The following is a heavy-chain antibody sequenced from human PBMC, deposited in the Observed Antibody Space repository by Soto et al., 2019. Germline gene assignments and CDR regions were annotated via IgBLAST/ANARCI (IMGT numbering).Heavy chain of an antibody. V-gene: IGHV4-31*03. J-gene: IGHJ6*02. Sequence: SETLSLTCTVSGGSISSGGYYWSWIRQHPGKGLEWIGYIYYSGSTYYNPSLKSRVTISVDTSKNQFSLKLSSVTAADTAVYYCARDNRGHXYYGSGTPGGYYYGMDVWGQGTTVTVSS. CDR1: GGSISSGGYY. D-gene: IGHD3-10*01. CDR3: ARDNRGHXYYGSGTPGGYYYGMDV. CDR2: IYYSGST.